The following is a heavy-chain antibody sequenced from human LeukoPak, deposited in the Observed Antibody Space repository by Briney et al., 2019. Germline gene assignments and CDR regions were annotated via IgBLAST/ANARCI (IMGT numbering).Heavy chain of an antibody. V-gene: IGHV3-7*05. CDR1: GFTFSSYW. D-gene: IGHD2-15*01. Sequence: GGSLRLSCAASGFTFSSYWMSWVRQAPGKGLEWVANIKQDGSEKYYVDSVKGRFTISRDNAKNSLYLQMNSLRAEDTALYYCVRCGVSCYWLEYWGQGTLVTVSS. CDR3: VRCGVSCYWLEY. CDR2: IKQDGSEK. J-gene: IGHJ4*02.